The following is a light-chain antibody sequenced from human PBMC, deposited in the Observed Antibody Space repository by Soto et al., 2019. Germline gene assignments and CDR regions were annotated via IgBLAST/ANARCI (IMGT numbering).Light chain of an antibody. CDR2: DAS. CDR3: QQYGDSPIT. Sequence: EIVLTQAPGALYLSPGDRATLSCRTSQSVSRAHLAWYQQKPGQAPRLLIFDASSRAAGIPDRFSGGGSGTDFTLSIRRLEPEDFAVYFCQQYGDSPITFGQGTRLE. CDR1: QSVSRAH. J-gene: IGKJ5*01. V-gene: IGKV3-20*01.